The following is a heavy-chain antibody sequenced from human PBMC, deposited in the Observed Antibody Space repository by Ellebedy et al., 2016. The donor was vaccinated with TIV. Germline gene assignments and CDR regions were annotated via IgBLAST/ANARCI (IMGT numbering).Heavy chain of an antibody. D-gene: IGHD6-13*01. CDR3: ARASAGLDY. V-gene: IGHV3-13*01. CDR2: IGSAGDT. J-gene: IGHJ4*02. CDR1: GFTFSSHD. Sequence: GESLKISCAASGFTFSSHDMHWVRQGTGKGLEWVSAIGSAGDTSYSGSVKGRFTISRGNGKNSVYLQMNSLRAEDTAVYYCARASAGLDYWGQGTLVTVSS.